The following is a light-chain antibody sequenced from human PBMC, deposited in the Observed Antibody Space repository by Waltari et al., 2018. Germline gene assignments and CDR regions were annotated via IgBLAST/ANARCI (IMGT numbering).Light chain of an antibody. J-gene: IGKJ1*01. CDR3: HHYDGYSRT. CDR2: KSS. V-gene: IGKV1-5*03. Sequence: DIQLTQSPSTLSASIGDRVTITCRASQHISAWLAWYQQQPGKAPKLLIYKSSSSGSGVSSRFTGSGSGTDFTLTISGLQPDDFATYYCHHYDGYSRTFGQGTRVEVK. CDR1: QHISAW.